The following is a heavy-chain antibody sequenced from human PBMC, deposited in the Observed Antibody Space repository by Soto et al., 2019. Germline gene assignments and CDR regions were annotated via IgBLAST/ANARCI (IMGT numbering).Heavy chain of an antibody. Sequence: GGSLRLSCAASGFTFSSYGMHWVRQAPGKGLEWVAVIWYDGSNKYYADSVKGRFTISRDNSKNTLYLQMNSLRAEDTAVYYCARDLYPTDPFGELPYYYYYGMDVWGQGTTVTVSS. CDR2: IWYDGSNK. V-gene: IGHV3-33*01. CDR3: ARDLYPTDPFGELPYYYYYGMDV. CDR1: GFTFSSYG. J-gene: IGHJ6*02. D-gene: IGHD3-10*01.